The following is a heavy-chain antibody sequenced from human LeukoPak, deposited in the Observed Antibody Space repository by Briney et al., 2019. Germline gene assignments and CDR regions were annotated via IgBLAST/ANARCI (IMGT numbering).Heavy chain of an antibody. CDR1: GFTFSSYS. CDR3: ASRSGGDY. CDR2: ISSSSDYI. J-gene: IGHJ4*02. V-gene: IGHV3-21*06. Sequence: KAGGSLRLSCAASGFTFSSYSMNWVRQAPGKGLEWVSSISSSSDYIYYADSVKGRFTISRDNAQNSLYLQMNSLRAEDTAVYYCASRSGGDYWGQGTLVTVSS. D-gene: IGHD6-19*01.